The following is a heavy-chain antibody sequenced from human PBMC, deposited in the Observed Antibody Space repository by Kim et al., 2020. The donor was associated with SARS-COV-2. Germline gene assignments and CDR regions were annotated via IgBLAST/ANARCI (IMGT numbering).Heavy chain of an antibody. CDR3: ARDRDSSGPTYYYYYGMDV. CDR1: GFTFSSYA. D-gene: IGHD3-10*01. V-gene: IGHV3-30*04. Sequence: GGSLRLSCAASGFTFSSYAMHWVRQAPGKGLEWVAVISYDGSNKYYADSVKGRFTISRDNSKNTLYLQMNSLRAEDTAVYYCARDRDSSGPTYYYYYGMDVWGQGTTVTVSS. CDR2: ISYDGSNK. J-gene: IGHJ6*02.